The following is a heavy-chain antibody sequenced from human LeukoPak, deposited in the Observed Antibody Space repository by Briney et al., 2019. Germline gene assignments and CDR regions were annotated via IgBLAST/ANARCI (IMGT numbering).Heavy chain of an antibody. J-gene: IGHJ4*02. Sequence: SETLSLTCTVSGYSISSGYYWGWIRQPPGKGLEWIGSIYHSGSTYYNPSLKSRVTISVDTSKNQFSLKLSSVTAADTAVYYCALGYCSGGSCYFDYWGQGTLVTVSS. V-gene: IGHV4-38-2*02. D-gene: IGHD2-15*01. CDR1: GYSISSGYY. CDR2: IYHSGST. CDR3: ALGYCSGGSCYFDY.